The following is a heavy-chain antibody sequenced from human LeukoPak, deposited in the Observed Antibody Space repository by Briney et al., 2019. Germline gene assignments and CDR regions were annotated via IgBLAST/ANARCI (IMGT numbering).Heavy chain of an antibody. V-gene: IGHV4-31*03. D-gene: IGHD5-12*01. CDR1: GXSISSGGYY. Sequence: PSETLSLTCTVSGXSISSGGYYWSWIRQHPGKGLEWIGYIYYSGSTYYNPSLKSRVTISVGTSKSQFSLKLSSVTAADTAVYYCARVRGYSGYVFDYWGQGTLVTVSS. CDR2: IYYSGST. J-gene: IGHJ4*02. CDR3: ARVRGYSGYVFDY.